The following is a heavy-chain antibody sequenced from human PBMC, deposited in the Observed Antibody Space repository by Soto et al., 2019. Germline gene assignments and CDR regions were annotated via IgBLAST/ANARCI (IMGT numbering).Heavy chain of an antibody. Sequence: GGSLRLSCAASGFTFSSYEMNWVRQAPGKGLECVSYISSSGSTIYYADSVKGRFTISRDNAKNSLYLQMNSLRAEDTAVYYCASDYGGNFDYWGQGTLVTVSS. CDR2: ISSSGSTI. CDR1: GFTFSSYE. CDR3: ASDYGGNFDY. J-gene: IGHJ4*02. V-gene: IGHV3-48*03. D-gene: IGHD4-17*01.